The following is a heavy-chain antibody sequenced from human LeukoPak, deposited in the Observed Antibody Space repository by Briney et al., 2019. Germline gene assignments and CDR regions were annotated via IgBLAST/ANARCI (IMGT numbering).Heavy chain of an antibody. CDR2: IYPGDSDT. CDR1: GYNFTTYW. J-gene: IGHJ4*02. V-gene: IGHV5-51*01. CDR3: ARSHYYDSPFDY. D-gene: IGHD3-22*01. Sequence: GESLKISCKGSGYNFTTYWIGWVRQMPGKGLEWMGIIYPGDSDTRYSPSFQGQVTISADKSIRTAYLQWSSLKASDTAIYYCARSHYYDSPFDYWGQGTLVTASS.